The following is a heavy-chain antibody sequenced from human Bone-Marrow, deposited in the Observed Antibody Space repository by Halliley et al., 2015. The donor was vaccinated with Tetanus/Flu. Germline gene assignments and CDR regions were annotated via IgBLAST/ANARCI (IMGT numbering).Heavy chain of an antibody. CDR3: ARGHRVSNGWGTYYNYGMDA. V-gene: IGHV4-34*01. J-gene: IGHJ6*02. CDR1: GGSFGDSGYY. D-gene: IGHD6-19*01. CDR2: IIPYGNI. Sequence: TLSLTCAVYGGSFGDSGYYWNWCRQPPGKGLEWIGEIIPYGNINYNQSLQSRVTISVDTPKNQFSLKLSSVSAADTAVYYCARGHRVSNGWGTYYNYGMDAWGQGTAVSVSS.